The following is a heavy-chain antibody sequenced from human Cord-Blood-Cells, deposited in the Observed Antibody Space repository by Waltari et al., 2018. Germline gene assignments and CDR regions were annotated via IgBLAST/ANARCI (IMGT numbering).Heavy chain of an antibody. CDR2: INPNSGGT. CDR3: YVLRFLEWLLYIDY. D-gene: IGHD3-3*01. V-gene: IGHV1-2*02. CDR1: GYTFTGYY. Sequence: QVQLVQSGAEVKKPGASVKVSCKASGYTFTGYYMHWVRQAPGKGLEWMGGINPNSGGTNYAQKFQGRVTMTRDTSISTAYMELSRLRSDDTAVYYCYVLRFLEWLLYIDYWGQGTLVTVSS. J-gene: IGHJ4*02.